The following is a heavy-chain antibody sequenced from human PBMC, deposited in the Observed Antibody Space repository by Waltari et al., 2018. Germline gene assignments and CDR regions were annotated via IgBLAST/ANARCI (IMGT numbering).Heavy chain of an antibody. J-gene: IGHJ3*02. CDR3: ASLGTTMAAFDI. CDR2: IKQDGSEK. V-gene: IGHV3-7*01. CDR1: GFTFSSYW. D-gene: IGHD3-10*01. Sequence: EVQLVESGGGLVQPGGSLRLSCAASGFTFSSYWMSWVRQAPGKGLEWVANIKQDGSEKYYVDAVKGRFTISRDNAKNSLYLQMNSLRAEDTAVYYCASLGTTMAAFDIWGQGTMVTVSS.